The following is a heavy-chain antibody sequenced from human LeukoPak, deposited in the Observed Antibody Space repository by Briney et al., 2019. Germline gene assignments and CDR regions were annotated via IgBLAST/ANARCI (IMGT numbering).Heavy chain of an antibody. J-gene: IGHJ4*02. CDR2: MNPNSGNT. D-gene: IGHD6-19*01. CDR1: GYTFTSDD. CDR3: ARVGSGWYFWSYFDY. V-gene: IGHV1-8*01. Sequence: ASVKVSCKASGYTFTSDDINWVRQATGQGLEWMGWMNPNSGNTGYAQKFQGRVTMTRNTSISTAYMELSSLRSEDTAVYYCARVGSGWYFWSYFDYWGQGTLVTVSS.